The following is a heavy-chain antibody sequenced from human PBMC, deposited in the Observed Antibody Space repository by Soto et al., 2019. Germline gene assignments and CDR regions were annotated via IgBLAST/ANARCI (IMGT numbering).Heavy chain of an antibody. CDR1: GGSISTSNW. V-gene: IGHV4-4*02. Sequence: QVQLQESGPGLVKPSGTLSLTCAVSGGSISTSNWWSWVRQPPGKGLEWIGEVYHSGSTNYNPSFNVRVGMSVDKSKNQFCLKLNSVTAADTALYYCASTSTSGTRFDYWGQGSLVTVSS. CDR2: VYHSGST. J-gene: IGHJ4*02. CDR3: ASTSTSGTRFDY. D-gene: IGHD1-1*01.